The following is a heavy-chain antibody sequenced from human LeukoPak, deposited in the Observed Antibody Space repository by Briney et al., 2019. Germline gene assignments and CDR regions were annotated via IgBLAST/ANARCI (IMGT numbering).Heavy chain of an antibody. D-gene: IGHD3-22*01. CDR3: ARRASSYSGYYDN. CDR2: IYYSGST. CDR1: GGSISSTNYY. J-gene: IGHJ4*02. Sequence: SETLSLTCTVSGGSISSTNYYWGWIRQPPGKGLEWIGNIYYSGSTYYNPSLKTRVTVSVDTSKKQFSLKLSTVTAADTAVYYCARRASSYSGYYDNWGQGTLVTVSS. V-gene: IGHV4-39*01.